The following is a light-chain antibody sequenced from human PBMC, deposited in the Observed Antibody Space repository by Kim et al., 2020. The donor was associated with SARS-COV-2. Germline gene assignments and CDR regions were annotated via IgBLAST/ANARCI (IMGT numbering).Light chain of an antibody. J-gene: IGKJ1*01. CDR2: DAS. CDR3: QQYGASPRT. CDR1: QSVYKNY. V-gene: IGKV3-20*01. Sequence: EMVLTQSPGTLSLSPGERATLYCRASQSVYKNYLAWFLQKPGQSPRLLIYDASTRATGVPDRFSGSGSGTDFTLTISRLEPEDVAVYYCQQYGASPRTFGQGTKVDIK.